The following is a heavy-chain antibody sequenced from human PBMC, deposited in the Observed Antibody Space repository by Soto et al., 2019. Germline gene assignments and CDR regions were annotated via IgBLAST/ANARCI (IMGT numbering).Heavy chain of an antibody. CDR2: IYYSGST. Sequence: SETLSLTCTVSGGSVSSGSYYWSWIRQPPGKGLEWIGYIYYSGSTNYNPSLKSRVTISVDTSKNQFSLKLSSVTAADTAVYYCARGWNYDIEPCGFDPWGQGTLVTVSS. D-gene: IGHD1-7*01. CDR3: ARGWNYDIEPCGFDP. J-gene: IGHJ5*02. CDR1: GGSVSSGSYY. V-gene: IGHV4-61*01.